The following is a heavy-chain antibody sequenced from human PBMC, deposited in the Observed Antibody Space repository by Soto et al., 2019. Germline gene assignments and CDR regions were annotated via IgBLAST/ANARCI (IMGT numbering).Heavy chain of an antibody. CDR1: GGSFSGYY. V-gene: IGHV4-34*01. Sequence: QVQLQQWGAGLLKPSETLSLTCAVYGGSFSGYYWSWIRQPPGKGLEWIGEINHSGSTNYNPSLKSRVTISVDTSKNQSSLKLSSVTAADTAVYYCARALKYCSGGSCYSTYLYYYYYMDVWGKGTTVTVSS. D-gene: IGHD2-15*01. J-gene: IGHJ6*03. CDR2: INHSGST. CDR3: ARALKYCSGGSCYSTYLYYYYYMDV.